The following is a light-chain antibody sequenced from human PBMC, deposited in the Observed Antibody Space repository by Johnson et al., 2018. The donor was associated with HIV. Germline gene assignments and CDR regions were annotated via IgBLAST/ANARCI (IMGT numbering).Light chain of an antibody. CDR1: NSNIGNNY. CDR2: DNN. J-gene: IGLJ1*01. V-gene: IGLV1-51*01. CDR3: GTWDSSLSAGV. Sequence: QSVLTQSPSVSVAPGQKVTISCSGSNSNIGNNYVSWYQQLPGTAPKLLIYDNNKRPSGIPDRFPGSKSATSATLGITGLQPGDEADYYCGTWDSSLSAGVFGTGTKVTVL.